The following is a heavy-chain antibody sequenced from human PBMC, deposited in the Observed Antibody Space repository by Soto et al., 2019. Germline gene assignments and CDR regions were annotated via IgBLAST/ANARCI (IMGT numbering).Heavy chain of an antibody. Sequence: ASVKVSCKTSGYTFTSHGISWVRWAPGRGLEWMGWISAYNGDTKYAQRVQDRVSMTTDTSTATAYIELRSLRFDDTAIYFCARSQWQPEYIGRFELRGQATSLTVS. J-gene: IGHJ4*02. D-gene: IGHD2-8*01. CDR2: ISAYNGDT. V-gene: IGHV1-18*04. CDR3: ARSQWQPEYIGRFEL. CDR1: GYTFTSHG.